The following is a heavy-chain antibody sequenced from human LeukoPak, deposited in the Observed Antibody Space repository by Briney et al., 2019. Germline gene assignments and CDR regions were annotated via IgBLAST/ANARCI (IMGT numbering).Heavy chain of an antibody. CDR1: GGSISSSSYY. J-gene: IGHJ4*02. Sequence: SETLSLTCTVTGGSISSSSYYWGWIRQPPGKGVEWIGSIYYSGSTYYNPSLKSRVTISVDTSRNQFSLKLSSVTAADTAVYYCARDLRAARPDYWGQGTLVTVSS. V-gene: IGHV4-39*07. D-gene: IGHD6-6*01. CDR3: ARDLRAARPDY. CDR2: IYYSGST.